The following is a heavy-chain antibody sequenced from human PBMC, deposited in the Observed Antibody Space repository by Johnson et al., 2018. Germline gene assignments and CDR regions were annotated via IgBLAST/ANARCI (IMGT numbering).Heavy chain of an antibody. D-gene: IGHD5-12*01. CDR1: GFTFSSYS. J-gene: IGHJ6*03. CDR2: ISSSSSYI. Sequence: VQLVESGGGLVKPGGSLRLSCAASGFTFSSYSMNWVRQAPGKGLEWVSSISSSSSYIYYADSVKGRFTISRDNAKNSLYLQMNSLRAEDTAVYYCARMASMNYYYYYYMDVWGKGTTVTVSS. CDR3: ARMASMNYYYYYYMDV. V-gene: IGHV3-21*01.